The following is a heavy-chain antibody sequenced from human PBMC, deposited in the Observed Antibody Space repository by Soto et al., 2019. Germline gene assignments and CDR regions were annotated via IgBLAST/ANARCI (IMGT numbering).Heavy chain of an antibody. D-gene: IGHD3-10*01. J-gene: IGHJ4*02. CDR1: GFPFTRYH. Sequence: ASVKVSCKASGFPFTRYHMHWLRQAPGQGLEWLGVINPSTTTTYAQRFQGRVTMTRDTSTSTVYMELSSLRSDDTAVYYCAREAEEYSGSDYWGPGSLVTVSS. CDR2: INPSTTTT. V-gene: IGHV1-46*03. CDR3: AREAEEYSGSDY.